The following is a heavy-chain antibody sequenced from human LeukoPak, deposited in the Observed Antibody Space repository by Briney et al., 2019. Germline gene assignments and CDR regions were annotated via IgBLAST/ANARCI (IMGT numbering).Heavy chain of an antibody. Sequence: SGTLSLTCAVSGGSISSSNWWSWVRQPPGKGLEWIGEIYHSGSTNYNPSLKSRVTISVDKSKNQFSLKLSSVTAEDTAVYYCARSSRTYYYYGMDVWGKGTTVTVSS. CDR1: GGSISSSNW. V-gene: IGHV4-4*02. CDR2: IYHSGST. CDR3: ARSSRTYYYYGMDV. D-gene: IGHD1-1*01. J-gene: IGHJ6*04.